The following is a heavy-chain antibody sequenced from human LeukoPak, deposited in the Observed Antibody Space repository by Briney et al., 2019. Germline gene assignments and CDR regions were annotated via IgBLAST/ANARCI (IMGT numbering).Heavy chain of an antibody. CDR2: IYYSGST. CDR1: GGSISSYY. D-gene: IGHD2-8*01. Sequence: SETLSLTCTVSGGSISSYYWSWIRQPPGKGLEWIGYIYYSGSTNYNPSLKGRVTISVDTSKNQFSLKLSSVTAADTAVYYCARVMEGDYYYYMDVWGKGTTVTVSS. J-gene: IGHJ6*03. V-gene: IGHV4-59*01. CDR3: ARVMEGDYYYYMDV.